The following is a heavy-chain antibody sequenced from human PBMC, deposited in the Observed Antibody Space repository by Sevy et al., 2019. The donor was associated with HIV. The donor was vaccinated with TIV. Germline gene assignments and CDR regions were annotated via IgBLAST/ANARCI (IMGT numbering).Heavy chain of an antibody. CDR3: AKWDADRRWFFDY. J-gene: IGHJ4*02. CDR1: GFTFSSYN. D-gene: IGHD1-26*01. Sequence: GGSLRLSCVASGFTFSSYNMNWVRQAPGKGLEWVSSISSSSSYVYHADSVKGLFTISKDNAKNSLYLQMNSLRAEDTVVYYCAKWDADRRWFFDYWGQGTLVTVSS. V-gene: IGHV3-21*06. CDR2: ISSSSSYV.